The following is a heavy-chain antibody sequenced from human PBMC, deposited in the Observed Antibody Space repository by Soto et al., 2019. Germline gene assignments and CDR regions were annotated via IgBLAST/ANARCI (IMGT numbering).Heavy chain of an antibody. CDR2: IRSGADNYAT. CDR3: AIRDY. V-gene: IGHV3-73*01. J-gene: IGHJ4*02. CDR1: QFTFSGSI. Sequence: AGGSLRLSCAASQFTFSGSILHWVRQASGRGLQWVGHIRSGADNYATAYAASVNGRFTISRDDSKNTAYLQMNSLKTEDTAVYYCAIRDYWGQGTLVTVSS.